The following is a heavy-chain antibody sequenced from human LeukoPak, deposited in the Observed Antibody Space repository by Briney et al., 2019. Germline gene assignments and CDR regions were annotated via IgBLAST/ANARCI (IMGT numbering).Heavy chain of an antibody. CDR1: GFTFSHYY. CDR3: ARESIVVLPTTMDDASDI. Sequence: QPGGSLRLSCAASGFTFSHYYMSWVRQAPGKGLEWVANIKQDGSEQFYLDSVKGRFTISRDNAKNALYLQMHSLRVEDTAVYYCARESIVVLPTTMDDASDIWGQGTMVPVSS. D-gene: IGHD2-2*01. J-gene: IGHJ3*02. V-gene: IGHV3-7*01. CDR2: IKQDGSEQ.